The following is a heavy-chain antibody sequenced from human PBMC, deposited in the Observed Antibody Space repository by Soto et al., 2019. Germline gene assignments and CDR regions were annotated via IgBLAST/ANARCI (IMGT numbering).Heavy chain of an antibody. CDR1: GFTFSTYG. V-gene: IGHV3-30*18. CDR3: AKEYGSTWIDH. CDR2: MSYDGTKQ. D-gene: IGHD6-13*01. J-gene: IGHJ4*02. Sequence: GGSLRLSCAASGFTFSTYGMHWVRQAPGKGLEWVAAMSYDGTKQYYVDSVKGRFTISRDNSRNTLFLQMNSLRDEDTSVYYCAKEYGSTWIDHWGQGTPVTVSS.